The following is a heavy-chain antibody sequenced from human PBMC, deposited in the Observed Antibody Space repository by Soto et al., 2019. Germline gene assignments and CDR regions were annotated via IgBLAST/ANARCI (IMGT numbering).Heavy chain of an antibody. J-gene: IGHJ6*03. CDR3: ARGPLLRFLEWLLYPAGKEYYMDV. Sequence: ASAKVSCKASGYTFTSYDINWVRQATGQGLEWMGWMNPNSGNTGYAQKFQGRVTMTRNTSISTAYMELSSLRSEDTAVYYCARGPLLRFLEWLLYPAGKEYYMDVWGKGTTVTFSS. D-gene: IGHD3-3*01. CDR1: GYTFTSYD. V-gene: IGHV1-8*01. CDR2: MNPNSGNT.